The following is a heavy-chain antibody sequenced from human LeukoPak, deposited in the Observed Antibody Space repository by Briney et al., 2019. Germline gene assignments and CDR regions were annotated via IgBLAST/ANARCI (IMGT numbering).Heavy chain of an antibody. D-gene: IGHD3-22*01. CDR1: GFTFSSYS. CDR2: ISSSSSYI. J-gene: IGHJ4*02. V-gene: IGHV3-21*01. CDR3: ARSADDSSGYYYYFDY. Sequence: GGSLRLSCAASGFTFSSYSMNWVRQAPGKGLEWVSSISSSSSYIYYADSVKGRFTISRDNAKNSLYLQMTSLRAEDTAVYYCARSADDSSGYYYYFDYWGQGTLVTVSS.